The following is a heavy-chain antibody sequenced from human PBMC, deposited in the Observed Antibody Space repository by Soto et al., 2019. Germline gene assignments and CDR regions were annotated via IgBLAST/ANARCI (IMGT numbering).Heavy chain of an antibody. D-gene: IGHD6-19*01. CDR3: ARHYSSGSRNWFDP. J-gene: IGHJ5*02. CDR2: IYYSGST. CDR1: GGSINSSSYF. V-gene: IGHV4-39*01. Sequence: SETLSLTCSVSGGSINSSSYFWGWVRQPPGKGLEWIGSIYYSGSTYYNPSLMSRVTISVDTSKNQFSLKLSSVHAADTAVFYCARHYSSGSRNWFDPWGQGTLVTVSS.